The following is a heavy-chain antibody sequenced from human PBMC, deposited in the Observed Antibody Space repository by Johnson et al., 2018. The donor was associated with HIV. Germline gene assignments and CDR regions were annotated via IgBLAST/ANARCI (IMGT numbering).Heavy chain of an antibody. D-gene: IGHD4-17*01. Sequence: VQLVESGGTVVRPGGSLRLSCAVSGFRFDDYGMTWVRQPPGKGLEWVSGINWNGGSIAYADSVKGRFTISRDNSKNTLYLQMNSLRVEDTAVYYCARSPETGDRLWRAFDIWGHGTMVTVSS. V-gene: IGHV3-20*04. CDR1: GFRFDDYG. CDR2: INWNGGSI. J-gene: IGHJ3*02. CDR3: ARSPETGDRLWRAFDI.